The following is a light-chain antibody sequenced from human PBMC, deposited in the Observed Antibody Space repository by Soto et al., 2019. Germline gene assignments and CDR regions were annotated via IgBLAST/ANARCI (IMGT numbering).Light chain of an antibody. CDR2: TAS. V-gene: IGKV1-12*01. J-gene: IGKJ4*01. CDR3: QQGNIFPLT. CDR1: QDINIA. Sequence: DIQMTQSPSSVSASVGDRVTITCRASQDINIALAWFQQKPGEAPSLLIYTASSLHSGVPSRFSGSGSGTDFTLTISSLQPEDFATYYCQQGNIFPLTFGGGTKVEIK.